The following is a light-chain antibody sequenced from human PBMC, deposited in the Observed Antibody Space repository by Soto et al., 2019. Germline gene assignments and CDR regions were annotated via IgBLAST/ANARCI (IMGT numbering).Light chain of an antibody. Sequence: AIRMTQSPSSFSASTGDRVTITCRASQGISSYLAWYQQKPGKAPKLLIYAASTLQSGFTSRFSGSGSGTDFTLTISCLQSEDIATYYCQQYYSYPRTFGQGTKVEIK. V-gene: IGKV1-8*01. CDR2: AAS. J-gene: IGKJ1*01. CDR1: QGISSY. CDR3: QQYYSYPRT.